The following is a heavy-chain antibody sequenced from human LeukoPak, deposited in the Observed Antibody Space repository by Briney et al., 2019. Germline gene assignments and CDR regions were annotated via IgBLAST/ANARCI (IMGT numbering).Heavy chain of an antibody. CDR2: IYNSGST. CDR1: SDSISSSSCY. V-gene: IGHV4-39*07. J-gene: IGHJ5*02. D-gene: IGHD2/OR15-2a*01. CDR3: ARADSNINWFDP. Sequence: SETLSLTCTVSSDSISSSSCYWGWIRQPPGKGLEWIGNIYNSGSTYYNPSLKSRVTISVDTSKNQFSLKLSSVTAADTAVYYCARADSNINWFDPWGQGTLVTVSS.